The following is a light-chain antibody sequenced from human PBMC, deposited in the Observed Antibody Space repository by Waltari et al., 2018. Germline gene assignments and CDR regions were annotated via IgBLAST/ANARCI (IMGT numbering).Light chain of an antibody. J-gene: IGKJ3*01. Sequence: TQSPGTLSLSPGERATLSCRASQSVSSSYLAWYQQKPGQAPRLLIYCASSRATGIPDRFSGSGSGTDFTLTISRLEPEDFAVYYCQQYGSSPQVTFGPGTKVDIK. CDR2: CAS. CDR3: QQYGSSPQVT. V-gene: IGKV3-20*01. CDR1: QSVSSSY.